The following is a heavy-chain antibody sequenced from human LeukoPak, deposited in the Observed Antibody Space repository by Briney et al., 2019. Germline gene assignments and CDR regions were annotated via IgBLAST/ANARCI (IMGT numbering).Heavy chain of an antibody. CDR3: ARSSTSCCSSDY. Sequence: PSETLSLTCTVSGGSISSYYWSWIRQPPGKGLEWIGYIYYSGSTNYNPSLKSRVTISVDTSKNQFSLKLSSVTAADTAVYYCARSSTSCCSSDYWGQGTLVTVSS. V-gene: IGHV4-59*01. J-gene: IGHJ4*02. D-gene: IGHD2-2*01. CDR2: IYYSGST. CDR1: GGSISSYY.